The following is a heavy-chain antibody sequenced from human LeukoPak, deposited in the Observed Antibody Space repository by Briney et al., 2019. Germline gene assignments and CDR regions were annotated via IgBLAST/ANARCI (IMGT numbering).Heavy chain of an antibody. CDR1: GLTFSNYG. Sequence: GGSLRLSCAASGLTFSNYGMSWVRQAPGKGLEWVSTISGSGSATYNAGSVKGRFTTSRDNSNNTLYLQMNSLRAEDTAVYYCAKTEAPAAIRAGSDYWGQGTLVTVSS. CDR2: ISGSGSAT. J-gene: IGHJ4*02. D-gene: IGHD2-2*02. V-gene: IGHV3-23*01. CDR3: AKTEAPAAIRAGSDY.